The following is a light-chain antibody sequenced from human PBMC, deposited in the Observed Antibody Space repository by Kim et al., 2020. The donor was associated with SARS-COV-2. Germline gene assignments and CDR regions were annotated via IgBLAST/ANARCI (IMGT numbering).Light chain of an antibody. V-gene: IGKV3-20*01. CDR2: ATS. J-gene: IGKJ3*01. CDR1: QSVSSSY. Sequence: SPGERAALPCRASQSVSSSYLAWYQQKPGQPPRLLMYATSSRATGIPDRFSGSGSGTDFTLTISRLEPEDFAVYYCQHYGSSPRTFGPGTKVDIK. CDR3: QHYGSSPRT.